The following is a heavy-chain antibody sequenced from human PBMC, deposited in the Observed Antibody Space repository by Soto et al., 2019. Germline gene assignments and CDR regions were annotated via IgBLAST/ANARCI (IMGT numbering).Heavy chain of an antibody. CDR3: ARDFGQWLVEHYLDY. Sequence: ESGGGVVQPGRSLRLSCAASGFTFSSYAMHWVRQAPGKGLEWVAVISYDGSNKYYADSVKGRFTISRDNYKNTLYLQMNSLRAEDTAVYYCARDFGQWLVEHYLDYWGQGTLVTVSS. D-gene: IGHD6-19*01. V-gene: IGHV3-30-3*01. J-gene: IGHJ4*02. CDR2: ISYDGSNK. CDR1: GFTFSSYA.